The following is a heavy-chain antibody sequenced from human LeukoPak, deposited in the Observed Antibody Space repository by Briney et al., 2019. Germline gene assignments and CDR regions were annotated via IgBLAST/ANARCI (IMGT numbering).Heavy chain of an antibody. V-gene: IGHV4-59*01. CDR1: GGSISSYY. Sequence: SETLSLTCTVSGGSISSYYWSWIRQPPGKGLEWIEYIHYSGNTNYNPSFKSRVTISVDTSKNQFSLKLSSVTAADTAVYYCARDVGARVGASDIRGQGTMVTVSS. CDR2: IHYSGNT. D-gene: IGHD1-26*01. J-gene: IGHJ3*02. CDR3: ARDVGARVGASDI.